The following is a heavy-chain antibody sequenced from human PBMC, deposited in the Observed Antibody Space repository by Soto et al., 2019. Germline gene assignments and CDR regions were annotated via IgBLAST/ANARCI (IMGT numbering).Heavy chain of an antibody. CDR2: IHHSGST. CDR3: ASPGYCSDGTCYPDY. D-gene: IGHD2-15*01. Sequence: QVQLQQWGAGLLKPSETLSLTCAVYGGSLSGSYWSWIRQPPGTGLEWIGEIHHSGSTYYNPSLRSQVTLSVDKSKNQFSLKLNSVTAADTAVYYCASPGYCSDGTCYPDYWGQGTLVTVSS. CDR1: GGSLSGSY. J-gene: IGHJ4*02. V-gene: IGHV4-34*01.